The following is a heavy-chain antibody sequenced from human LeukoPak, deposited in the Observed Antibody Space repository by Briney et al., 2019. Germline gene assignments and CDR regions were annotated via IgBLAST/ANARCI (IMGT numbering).Heavy chain of an antibody. CDR3: AKTYYDFWSGYRD. Sequence: VQPGASLRLSCAASGFTFINYAMSWVRQAPGKGLEWVSAISGSGVNTYYADSVKGRFTISRDNSKNTLYLQMNSLRAEDTAVYYCAKTYYDFWSGYRDCGQGTLVTVSS. D-gene: IGHD3-3*01. V-gene: IGHV3-23*01. J-gene: IGHJ4*02. CDR1: GFTFINYA. CDR2: ISGSGVNT.